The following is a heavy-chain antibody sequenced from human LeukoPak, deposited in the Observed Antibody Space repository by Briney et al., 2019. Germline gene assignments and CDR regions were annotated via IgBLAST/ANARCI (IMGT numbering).Heavy chain of an antibody. CDR2: INTDGSTT. CDR3: ARDNPRSARAFDI. V-gene: IGHV3-74*01. CDR1: GFTFSSYW. J-gene: IGHJ3*02. D-gene: IGHD3-10*01. Sequence: GGSPRLSCAASGFTFSSYWIHWVRQTPGMGLVWVSRINTDGSTTGYADSVKGRFTISRDNAKSTLQMNSLRAEDTAVYYCARDNPRSARAFDIWGQGTVVTVSS.